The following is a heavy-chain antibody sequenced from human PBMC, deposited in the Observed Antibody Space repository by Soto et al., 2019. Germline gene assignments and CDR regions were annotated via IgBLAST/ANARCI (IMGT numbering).Heavy chain of an antibody. CDR1: GFTFSSYG. CDR2: IWYDGSNK. V-gene: IGHV3-33*01. J-gene: IGHJ4*02. D-gene: IGHD3-3*01. CDR3: AREYEVFWIGYYGLKSTHF. Sequence: GGSLRLACAASGFTFSSYGMHWVRQAPGKGLEWVAVIWYDGSNKYYADSVKGRFTISRDNSKNTLYLQMNSLRAEDTAVYYCAREYEVFWIGYYGLKSTHFCGQAPLATLS.